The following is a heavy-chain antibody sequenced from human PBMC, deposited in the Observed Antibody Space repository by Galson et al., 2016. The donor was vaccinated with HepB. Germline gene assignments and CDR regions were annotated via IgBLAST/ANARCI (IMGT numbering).Heavy chain of an antibody. CDR3: ARLDSGITLDD. J-gene: IGHJ4*02. CDR2: LDPQDGRM. CDR1: GYALSELS. D-gene: IGHD1-26*01. V-gene: IGHV1-24*01. Sequence: SVKVSCKVSGYALSELSMHWVRQAPGKGLEWMGGLDPQDGRMIYAQKFQGKLNLAEDTSKDTAYMELSSLISEDTAIYSCARLDSGITLDDWGQGTLVTVSS.